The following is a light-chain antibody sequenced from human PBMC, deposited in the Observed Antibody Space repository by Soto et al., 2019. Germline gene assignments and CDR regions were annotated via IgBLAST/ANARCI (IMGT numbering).Light chain of an antibody. CDR3: SSYAGSNPVV. CDR1: TGAVTSGHY. V-gene: IGLV7-46*01. Sequence: QAVVTQEPSLTVSPGGTVTLTCGSSTGAVTSGHYPYWFQQKPGQAPRTLIYDTSNKHSWTPARFSGSLLGGKAALTLSGAQPEDEADYYCSSYAGSNPVVFGGGTKLTVL. CDR2: DTS. J-gene: IGLJ2*01.